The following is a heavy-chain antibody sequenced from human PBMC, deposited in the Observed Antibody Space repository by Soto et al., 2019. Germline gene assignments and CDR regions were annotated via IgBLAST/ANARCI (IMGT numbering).Heavy chain of an antibody. CDR1: GFTFSSYS. J-gene: IGHJ4*02. D-gene: IGHD4-17*01. Sequence: EVQLVESGGGLVQPGGSLRLSCAASGFTFSSYSMNWVRQAPGKGLEWVSYISSSSSTIYYADSVKGRFTISRDNAKNSLNLQMNSLRAEDTAVYYCARDRPEYGDLFDYWGQGTLVTVSS. CDR3: ARDRPEYGDLFDY. CDR2: ISSSSSTI. V-gene: IGHV3-48*01.